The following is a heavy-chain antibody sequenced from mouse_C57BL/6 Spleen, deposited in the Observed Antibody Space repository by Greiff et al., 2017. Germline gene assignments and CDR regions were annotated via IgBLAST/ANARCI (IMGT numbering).Heavy chain of an antibody. CDR3: AREEVLLRAMDY. D-gene: IGHD1-1*01. Sequence: EVQVVESGGGLVKPGGSLKLSCAASGFTFSDYGMHWVRQAPEKGLEWVAYISSGSSTIYYADTVKGRFTISRDNAKNTLFLQMTSLRSEDTAMDYCAREEVLLRAMDYWGQGTSVTVSS. CDR1: GFTFSDYG. CDR2: ISSGSSTI. J-gene: IGHJ4*01. V-gene: IGHV5-17*01.